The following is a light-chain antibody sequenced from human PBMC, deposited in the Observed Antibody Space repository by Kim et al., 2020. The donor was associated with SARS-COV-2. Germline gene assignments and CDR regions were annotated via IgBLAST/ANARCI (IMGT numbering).Light chain of an antibody. J-gene: IGLJ3*02. CDR3: AAWDDSLNGV. CDR1: NSNIGNNP. V-gene: IGLV1-44*01. CDR2: NNV. Sequence: QSVLTQPPSVSGTPGQRVTISCSGSNSNIGNNPVSWYQQFPGTAPKLLIHNNVQRPSGVPDRFSGSKSDTSVSLAISGLRSEDEADYYCAAWDDSLNGVFGGGTQLTVL.